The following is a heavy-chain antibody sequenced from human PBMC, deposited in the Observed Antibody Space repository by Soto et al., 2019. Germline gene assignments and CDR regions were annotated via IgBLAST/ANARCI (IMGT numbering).Heavy chain of an antibody. CDR1: GVSITNYY. V-gene: IGHV4-4*07. CDR3: ARAVSPVVFDI. Sequence: SETLSLTCIVSGVSITNYYWSWIRQPAGKGLEWIGRIYSSGRTNYNPSLKSRVTISADTSKNQFSLKLSSLTAADTAVYYCARAVSPVVFDIWGQATMVTVSS. D-gene: IGHD3-16*02. J-gene: IGHJ3*02. CDR2: IYSSGRT.